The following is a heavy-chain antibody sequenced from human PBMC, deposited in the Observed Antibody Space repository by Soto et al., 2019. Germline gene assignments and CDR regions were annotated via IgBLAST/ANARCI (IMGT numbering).Heavy chain of an antibody. D-gene: IGHD2-15*01. CDR2: ISAYNGNT. Sequence: ASGKVSCMASGYTFTIYGIIWVRQAPGQGLEWMGWISAYNGNTNYAQKLQGRVTMTTDTSTSTAYMELRSLRSDDTAVYYCARLLGYCSGGSCSDKIYYYYMDVWGKGTTVTVSS. CDR1: GYTFTIYG. J-gene: IGHJ6*03. CDR3: ARLLGYCSGGSCSDKIYYYYMDV. V-gene: IGHV1-18*01.